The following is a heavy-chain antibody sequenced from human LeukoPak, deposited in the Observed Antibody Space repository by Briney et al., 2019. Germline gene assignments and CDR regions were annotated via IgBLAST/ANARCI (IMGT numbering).Heavy chain of an antibody. J-gene: IGHJ3*02. CDR1: GSTFSSYG. CDR2: IWYDGSNK. Sequence: PGGSLRLSCAASGSTFSSYGMHWVRQAPGKGLEWVAVIWYDGSNKYYADSVKGRFTISRDNSKNTLYLQMNSLRAEDTAVYYCARDLFRWGGAFDIWGQGTMVTVSS. CDR3: ARDLFRWGGAFDI. D-gene: IGHD3-16*01. V-gene: IGHV3-33*01.